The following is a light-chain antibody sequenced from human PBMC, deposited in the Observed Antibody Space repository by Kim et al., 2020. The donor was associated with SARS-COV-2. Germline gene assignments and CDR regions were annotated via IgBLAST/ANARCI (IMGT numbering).Light chain of an antibody. J-gene: IGKJ2*01. CDR1: QDIRNY. Sequence: SASVRDRVTITCQASQDIRNYLNWYQQKPGKAPKLLIYDASNLETGVPSRFSGSGSGTHFTFTISSLQPEDIATYYCQQYDSLPNTFGQGTKLEI. V-gene: IGKV1-33*01. CDR3: QQYDSLPNT. CDR2: DAS.